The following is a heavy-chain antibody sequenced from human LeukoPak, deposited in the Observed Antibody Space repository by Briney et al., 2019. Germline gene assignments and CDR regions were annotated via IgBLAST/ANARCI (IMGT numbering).Heavy chain of an antibody. V-gene: IGHV1-2*02. CDR2: INPNSGGT. D-gene: IGHD5-12*01. Sequence: ASVKVSCKASGYTFTGYYMHWVRQAPGQGLEWMGWINPNSGGTNYAQKFQGRVTMTRDTSISTAYMELSRLRSEDTAVYYCARSRTDGMATIKGFYFDYWGQGTLVTVSS. J-gene: IGHJ4*02. CDR3: ARSRTDGMATIKGFYFDY. CDR1: GYTFTGYY.